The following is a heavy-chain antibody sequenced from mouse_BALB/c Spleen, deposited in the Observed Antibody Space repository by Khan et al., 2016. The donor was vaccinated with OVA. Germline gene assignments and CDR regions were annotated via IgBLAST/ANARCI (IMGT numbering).Heavy chain of an antibody. Sequence: EVKLEESGGGLVQPGGSMKLSCVASGFTFSNFWMNWVRQSPEKGLEWVAEIRLKSDNYASHYAESVKGSFTISRDDSKSSVYLQMNNLRAEDTGIYYGTRPGGEYAWFAYWGQGTIVTVSA. D-gene: IGHD2-13*01. CDR1: GFTFSNFW. J-gene: IGHJ3*01. CDR2: IRLKSDNYAS. V-gene: IGHV6-6*02. CDR3: TRPGGEYAWFAY.